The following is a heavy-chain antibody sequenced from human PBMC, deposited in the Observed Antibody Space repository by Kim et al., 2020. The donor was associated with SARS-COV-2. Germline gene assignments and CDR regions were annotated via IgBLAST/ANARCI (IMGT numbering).Heavy chain of an antibody. Sequence: SVTGRVTVSRDNHKNMLYLQMNRLRAEDTAVYYCAKDSSAMAATGYFDYWGQGTLVSVS. D-gene: IGHD6-13*01. CDR3: AKDSSAMAATGYFDY. J-gene: IGHJ4*02. V-gene: IGHV3-30*02.